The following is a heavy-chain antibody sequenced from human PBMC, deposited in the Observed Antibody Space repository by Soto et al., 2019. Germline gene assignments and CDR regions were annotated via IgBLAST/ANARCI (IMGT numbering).Heavy chain of an antibody. Sequence: SETLSLTCTASGGSISSYYWSWIRQPPGKGLEWIGYIYYSGSTNYNPSLKSRVTISVDTSKNQFSLKLTSVTAADTAVYYCARDKITGLFDYWGQGTLVTVSS. CDR2: IYYSGST. CDR3: ARDKITGLFDY. D-gene: IGHD2-8*02. J-gene: IGHJ4*02. CDR1: GGSISSYY. V-gene: IGHV4-59*12.